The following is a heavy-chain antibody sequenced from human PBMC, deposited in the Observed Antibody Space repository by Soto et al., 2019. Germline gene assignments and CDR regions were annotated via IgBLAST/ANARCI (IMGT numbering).Heavy chain of an antibody. CDR3: ATDPRAVVAPAWYYYYYAMEV. CDR1: GFTFSRYA. D-gene: IGHD2-15*01. CDR2: ISGSGGST. V-gene: IGHV3-23*01. Sequence: GGSLRLSCAASGFTFSRYAMSWVRQAPGKGLEWVSAISGSGGSTSCADSVTGRFTISRDNSKNTLYLQMNSLRAEDTAVYYCATDPRAVVAPAWYYYYYAMEVWGQGTTVTVAS. J-gene: IGHJ6*02.